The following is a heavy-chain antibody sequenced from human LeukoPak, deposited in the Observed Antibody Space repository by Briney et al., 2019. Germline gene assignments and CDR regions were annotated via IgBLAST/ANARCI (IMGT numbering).Heavy chain of an antibody. CDR1: GFPFSGYA. J-gene: IGHJ4*02. D-gene: IGHD3-22*01. Sequence: PGGSLRLSCAASGFPFSGYAMSWVRQAPGKGLEWVSYISSSSSYIYYADSVKGRFTISRDNAKDSLYLQMNSLRAEDTAVYYCASVGYDSSSWDYWGQGTLVTVSS. V-gene: IGHV3-21*01. CDR2: ISSSSSYI. CDR3: ASVGYDSSSWDY.